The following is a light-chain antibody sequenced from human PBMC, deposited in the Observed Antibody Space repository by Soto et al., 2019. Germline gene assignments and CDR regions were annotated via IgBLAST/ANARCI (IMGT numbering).Light chain of an antibody. V-gene: IGKV3-11*01. CDR1: QRISSY. CDR2: DAS. J-gene: IGKJ1*01. Sequence: TVLTHSLPTLSFPSWERATLSCTASQRISSYLAWHQQKPGQAPRLLIYDASNRATGIPARFSGSGSGTEFTLTISSLQSEDFAVYYCQQYNNRPPTFGQGTKVDIK. CDR3: QQYNNRPPT.